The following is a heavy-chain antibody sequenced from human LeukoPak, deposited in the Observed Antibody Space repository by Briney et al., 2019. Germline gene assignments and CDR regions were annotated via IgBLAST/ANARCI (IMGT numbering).Heavy chain of an antibody. CDR1: GGSISSGDYY. V-gene: IGHV4-30-4*01. Sequence: PSETLSLTCTVSGGSISSGDYYWSWIRQPPGKGLEWIGYIYYSGSTYYNPSLKSRVTISVDTSKNQFSLKLSSVTAADTAVYYCARTYYYGSGVFDAFDIWGPGTMVTVSS. J-gene: IGHJ3*02. CDR3: ARTYYYGSGVFDAFDI. D-gene: IGHD3-10*01. CDR2: IYYSGST.